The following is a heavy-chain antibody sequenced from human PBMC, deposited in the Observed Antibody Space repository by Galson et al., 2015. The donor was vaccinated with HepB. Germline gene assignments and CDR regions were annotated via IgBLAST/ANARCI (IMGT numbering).Heavy chain of an antibody. CDR1: GYNLFHFG. J-gene: IGHJ4*02. V-gene: IGHV1-18*01. CDR2: ISFYNGDT. CDR3: AREYCRDGSCYGVDY. Sequence: QSGAEVKKPGASVKVSCKASGYNLFHFGITWVRQAPGQGPEWMGWISFYNGDTRFAQKFQGRVTMTTDTSTSTAYMELRNLRFDDTAVYYCAREYCRDGSCYGVDYWGQGTLVTVSS. D-gene: IGHD2-15*01.